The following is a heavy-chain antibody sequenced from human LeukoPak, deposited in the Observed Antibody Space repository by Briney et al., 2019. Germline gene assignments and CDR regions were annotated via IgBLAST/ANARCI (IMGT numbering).Heavy chain of an antibody. CDR3: ARGGIGSSRGSFFGY. CDR2: IYYSGDT. J-gene: IGHJ4*02. V-gene: IGHV4-59*01. CDR1: GGSISGYY. Sequence: SETLSLTCTVSGGSISGYYWSWIRQPPGKGLEWIGYIYYSGDTNYNPSLNGRVTTSVDTSKNQFSLRLSSVTTADTAIYYCARGGIGSSRGSFFGYWGQGTLVAVSS. D-gene: IGHD2-15*01.